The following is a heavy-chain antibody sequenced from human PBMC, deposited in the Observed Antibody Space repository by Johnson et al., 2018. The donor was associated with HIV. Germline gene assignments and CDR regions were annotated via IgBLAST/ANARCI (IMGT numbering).Heavy chain of an antibody. CDR1: GFTVSSNY. J-gene: IGHJ3*02. Sequence: VQLVESGGGLIQPGGSLRLSCAASGFTVSSNYMSWVRQAPGQGLEWVSVIYSGGSTYYADSVKGRFTIPRDNSKNTLDLRMNSLRAEATAGYYCARAGGSGYAFDIWGQGTMVTVSS. CDR2: IYSGGST. CDR3: ARAGGSGYAFDI. D-gene: IGHD3-10*01. V-gene: IGHV3-53*01.